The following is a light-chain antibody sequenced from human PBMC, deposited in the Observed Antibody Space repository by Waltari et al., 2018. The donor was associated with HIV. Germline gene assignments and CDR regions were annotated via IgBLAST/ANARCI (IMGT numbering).Light chain of an antibody. CDR3: QQYGSSPLA. CDR2: GAS. Sequence: EIVLTQTPDNLSLSPGERATLSCRASQSVSSSSLAWYQQKPGQAPRLLIYGASSRATGIADRFSGSGSGTDFTLTISRLEPQDFAVYYCQQYGSSPLAFGGGTKVEIK. CDR1: QSVSSSS. V-gene: IGKV3-20*01. J-gene: IGKJ4*01.